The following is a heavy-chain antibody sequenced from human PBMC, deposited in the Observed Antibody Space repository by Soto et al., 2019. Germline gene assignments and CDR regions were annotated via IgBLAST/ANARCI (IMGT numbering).Heavy chain of an antibody. CDR1: GFTFSSYA. CDR2: ISYDGSNK. V-gene: IGHV3-30-3*01. CDR3: AREGSCYGCFDY. D-gene: IGHD2-15*01. Sequence: GSLRLSCAASGFTFSSYAMHWVRQAPGKGLEWVAVISYDGSNKYYADSVKGRFTISRDNSKNTLYLQMNSLRAEDTAVYYCAREGSCYGCFDYWGQGTLVTVSS. J-gene: IGHJ4*02.